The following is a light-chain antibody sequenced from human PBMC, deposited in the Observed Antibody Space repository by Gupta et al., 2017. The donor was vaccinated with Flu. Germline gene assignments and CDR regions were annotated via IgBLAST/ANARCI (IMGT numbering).Light chain of an antibody. Sequence: EVVLPQSPGTLSLSPGDRATLSCRASQSLHSSNVAWYQQKPGQSPKPLIFGASSRATGIPDRFSGGGSVTDFTLTISRLKPEDFAIYYCQQYDLSPRTFGQGTKVEV. CDR3: QQYDLSPRT. J-gene: IGKJ1*01. CDR2: GAS. CDR1: QSLHSSN. V-gene: IGKV3-20*01.